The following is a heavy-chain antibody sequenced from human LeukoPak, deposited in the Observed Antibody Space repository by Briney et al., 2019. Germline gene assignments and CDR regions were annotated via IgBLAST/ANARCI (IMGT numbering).Heavy chain of an antibody. D-gene: IGHD3-16*02. CDR2: IIPIFGTA. Sequence: GASVKVSCKASGGTFSSYSISWVRQAPGQGLEWMGGIIPIFGTANYAQKFQGRVTITADESTSTAYMELSSLRSEDTAVYYCVSSPTQSWYFDLWGRGTLVTVSS. CDR1: GGTFSSYS. V-gene: IGHV1-69*13. CDR3: VSSPTQSWYFDL. J-gene: IGHJ2*01.